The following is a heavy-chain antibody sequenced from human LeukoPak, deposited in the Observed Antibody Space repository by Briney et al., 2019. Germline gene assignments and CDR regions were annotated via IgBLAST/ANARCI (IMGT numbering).Heavy chain of an antibody. CDR2: TTNDGSDT. V-gene: IGHV3-74*01. Sequence: GGSLRLSCAASGFTFSDYWMHWVRQGPGKGPEWLSRTTNDGSDTFYPDAAKGRFTDSRNNAKNTVYLQVTNVRPDDTAVYYCARGGYSGSYYRFSWGQGTVVTV. CDR3: ARGGYSGSYYRFS. CDR1: GFTFSDYW. D-gene: IGHD6-25*01. J-gene: IGHJ4*02.